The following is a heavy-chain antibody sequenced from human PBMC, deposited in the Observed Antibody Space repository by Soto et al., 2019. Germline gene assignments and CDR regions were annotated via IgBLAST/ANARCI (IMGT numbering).Heavy chain of an antibody. D-gene: IGHD1-26*01. V-gene: IGHV4-4*02. CDR3: AREAFHSGHVDN. Sequence: PSETLSLTCAVSGGSITSSKWWSWVRQSPGKGLEWIGEIYHSGTTNYNPSLESRVTISVDKPSNQFSLKLTSVTAADTAVYYCAREAFHSGHVDNWGQGTLVTVSS. CDR2: IYHSGTT. J-gene: IGHJ4*02. CDR1: GGSITSSKW.